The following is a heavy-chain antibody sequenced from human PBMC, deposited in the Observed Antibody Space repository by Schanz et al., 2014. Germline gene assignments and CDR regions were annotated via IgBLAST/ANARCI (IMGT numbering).Heavy chain of an antibody. Sequence: VQLVESGGGVVQPGRSLRLSCVASGFTFSSYDVFWVRQAPGKGLEWVSSISSGGGSTYYADSVKGRFTISRDNSKNTLYLQMSSLRAEDTAVYYCAKSQGSSFDSWGQGTLVTVSS. CDR3: AKSQGSSFDS. J-gene: IGHJ4*02. CDR1: GFTFSSYD. V-gene: IGHV3-23*04. D-gene: IGHD6-13*01. CDR2: ISSGGGST.